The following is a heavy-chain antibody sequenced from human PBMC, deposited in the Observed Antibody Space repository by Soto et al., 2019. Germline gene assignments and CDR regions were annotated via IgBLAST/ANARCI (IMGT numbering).Heavy chain of an antibody. CDR2: TRNKANSYSA. D-gene: IGHD1-26*01. CDR1: GFSFSDYY. V-gene: IGHV3-72*01. CDR3: ARDTGESYDY. Sequence: GGSLRLSCAASGFSFSDYYMDWVRQVPGKGLEWVGRTRNKANSYSAEYAPPVKGRFTISRHDLEDSMYLQMNNLKTEDTAVYYCARDTGESYDYWGQGALVTVSS. J-gene: IGHJ4*02.